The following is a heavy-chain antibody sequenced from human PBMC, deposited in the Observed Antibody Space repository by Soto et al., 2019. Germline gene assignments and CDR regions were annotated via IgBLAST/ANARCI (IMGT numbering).Heavy chain of an antibody. Sequence: EVQLLESGGGLVQPGGSLRLSCAASGFTFSSYAMSWVRQAPGKGLEWVSAISGSGGSTYYADSVKGRFTISRDNSKNTLYLQMNSLRAEDTAVYYCAKVMPVTIFGVEYYYGMDVWGQGTTVTVSS. V-gene: IGHV3-23*01. CDR2: ISGSGGST. CDR3: AKVMPVTIFGVEYYYGMDV. D-gene: IGHD3-3*01. CDR1: GFTFSSYA. J-gene: IGHJ6*02.